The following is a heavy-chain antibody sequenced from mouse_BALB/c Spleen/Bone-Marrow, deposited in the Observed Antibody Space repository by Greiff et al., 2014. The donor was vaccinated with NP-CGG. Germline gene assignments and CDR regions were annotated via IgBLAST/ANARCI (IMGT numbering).Heavy chain of an antibody. Sequence: VQLQQSGAELVKPGASVKLSCTASGFNIKDTYMHWVKQRPEQGLEWIGRIDPANGNTKYDPKFQGKATITADTYSNTAYLQLSSLTSEDTAVYYCAAYYYGSSQFAYWGQGTLVTVSA. V-gene: IGHV14-3*02. D-gene: IGHD1-1*01. J-gene: IGHJ3*01. CDR2: IDPANGNT. CDR1: GFNIKDTY. CDR3: AAYYYGSSQFAY.